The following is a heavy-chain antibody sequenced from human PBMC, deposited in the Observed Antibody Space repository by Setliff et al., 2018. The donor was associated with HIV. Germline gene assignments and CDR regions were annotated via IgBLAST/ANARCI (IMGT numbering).Heavy chain of an antibody. CDR3: ARIPTGGAFDI. J-gene: IGHJ3*02. D-gene: IGHD7-27*01. CDR2: IVPILGIA. Sequence: SVKVSCKASGGTFTNSAIGWVRQAPGQGLGWMGAIVPILGIANSAQKFQGRVTITTDESTNTAYMELSSLRSEDTAVYYCARIPTGGAFDIWGQGTVVTVSS. CDR1: GGTFTNSA. V-gene: IGHV1-69*10.